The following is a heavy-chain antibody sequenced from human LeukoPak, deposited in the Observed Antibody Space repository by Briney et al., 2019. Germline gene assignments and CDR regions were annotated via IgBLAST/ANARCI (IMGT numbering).Heavy chain of an antibody. CDR1: GFNFSNYW. Sequence: GGSLRLSCAASGFNFSNYWMSWVRQAPGKGLEWVANISQDGSEKYYVDSVKGRFTISRDNAKNSLFLQMNSLRAEDTAVYYCARGRGYSYHDYWGQGTLVTVSS. J-gene: IGHJ4*02. CDR3: ARGRGYSYHDY. D-gene: IGHD5-18*01. CDR2: ISQDGSEK. V-gene: IGHV3-7*01.